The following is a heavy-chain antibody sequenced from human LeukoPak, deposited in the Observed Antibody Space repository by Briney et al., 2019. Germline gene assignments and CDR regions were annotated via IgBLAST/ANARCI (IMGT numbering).Heavy chain of an antibody. J-gene: IGHJ4*02. CDR1: GYSLTNYW. CDR2: IFPGDSDT. Sequence: GESLKISCQGSGYSLTNYWIGWARQMPGKGLEWMGIIFPGDSDTRYSPSFEGQVTISADKSISTAYVQWSSLKASDTAMYFCARTSRYNTRKGFDYWGQGTLVTVSS. CDR3: ARTSRYNTRKGFDY. V-gene: IGHV5-51*01. D-gene: IGHD1-20*01.